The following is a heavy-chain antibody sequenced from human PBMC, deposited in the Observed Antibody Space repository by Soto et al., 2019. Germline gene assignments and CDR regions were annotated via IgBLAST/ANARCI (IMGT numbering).Heavy chain of an antibody. CDR3: ATSVGSFGVVITGDDYFDY. CDR2: FDPEDDET. D-gene: IGHD3-3*01. J-gene: IGHJ4*02. V-gene: IGHV1-24*01. Sequence: QVQLVQSGAEVKKPGASVKVSCKVSGYTLTELSMHWVRQAPGKGLEWMGGFDPEDDETIYAQKFQGRVTMTEDTSTDTAYMELSSLRSEDTAVYYCATSVGSFGVVITGDDYFDYWGQGTLVTVSS. CDR1: GYTLTELS.